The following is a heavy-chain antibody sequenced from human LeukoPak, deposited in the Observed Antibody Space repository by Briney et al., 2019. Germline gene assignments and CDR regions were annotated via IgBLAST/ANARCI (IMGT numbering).Heavy chain of an antibody. V-gene: IGHV3-48*04. Sequence: GGSLRLPCAASGFTFSSYSMSWVRQAPGKGLEWVSYISSSSSTIYYADSVKGRFTISRDNAKNSLYLQMNSLRAEDTAVYYCAKDISGWYGSFAFDIWGQGTMVTVSS. CDR1: GFTFSSYS. D-gene: IGHD6-19*01. CDR2: ISSSSSTI. J-gene: IGHJ3*02. CDR3: AKDISGWYGSFAFDI.